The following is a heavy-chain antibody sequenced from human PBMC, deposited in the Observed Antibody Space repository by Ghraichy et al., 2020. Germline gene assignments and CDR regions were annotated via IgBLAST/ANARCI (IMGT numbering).Heavy chain of an antibody. Sequence: ASVKVSCKASGYTFTNWGITWVRQAPGQGLEWMGWISAYNGNTHYAQKFQGRVTMTRDTSTRTAYMELRSLTSDDTAIYFCAREDVDAALTSFNDYWGQGTLVTVSS. CDR1: GYTFTNWG. CDR2: ISAYNGNT. J-gene: IGHJ4*02. CDR3: AREDVDAALTSFNDY. D-gene: IGHD5-18*01. V-gene: IGHV1-18*01.